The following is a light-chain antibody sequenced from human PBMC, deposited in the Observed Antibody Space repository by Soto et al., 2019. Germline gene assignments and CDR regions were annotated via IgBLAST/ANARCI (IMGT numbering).Light chain of an antibody. V-gene: IGKV1-39*01. Sequence: DIQMTQSPSTLSASVGDRVTITCRASQSVSTYLNWYQQKPGKAPNLLIYGASSLQSGVPSRFSGSGSGTEFTLTITSLQPGDFATYYCQQYNSYSWTFGQGTKVDIK. CDR3: QQYNSYSWT. CDR1: QSVSTY. J-gene: IGKJ1*01. CDR2: GAS.